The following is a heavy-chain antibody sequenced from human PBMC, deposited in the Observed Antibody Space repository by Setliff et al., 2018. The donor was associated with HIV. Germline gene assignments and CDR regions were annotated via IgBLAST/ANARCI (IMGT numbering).Heavy chain of an antibody. CDR1: GYTFTSYD. D-gene: IGHD5-18*01. CDR2: MNPNSGNT. J-gene: IGHJ3*02. CDR3: ARDPSRWVQPVTRITAFDI. V-gene: IGHV1-8*02. Sequence: ASVKVSCKASGYTFTSYDINWVRQATGQGLEWMGWMNPNSGNTGYAQKFQGRVTMTTDTSTRTAYMELRSLRSDDTAVYYCARDPSRWVQPVTRITAFDIWGQGTMVTVSS.